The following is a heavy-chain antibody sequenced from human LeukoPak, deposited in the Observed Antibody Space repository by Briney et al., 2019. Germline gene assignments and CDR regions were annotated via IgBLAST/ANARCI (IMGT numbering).Heavy chain of an antibody. J-gene: IGHJ4*02. Sequence: PSETLSLTCTVSGGSISSYYWSWIRQPPGKGLEWIGYIYYSGSTNYNPSLKSRVTISVDTSKNQFSLKLSSVTAADTAVYYCARHGGSSLYYFDYWGLGTLVTVSS. CDR1: GGSISSYY. D-gene: IGHD6-13*01. CDR3: ARHGGSSLYYFDY. V-gene: IGHV4-59*08. CDR2: IYYSGST.